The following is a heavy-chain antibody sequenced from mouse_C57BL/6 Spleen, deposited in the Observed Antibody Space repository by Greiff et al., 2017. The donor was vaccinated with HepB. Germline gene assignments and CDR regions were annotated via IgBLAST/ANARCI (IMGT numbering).Heavy chain of an antibody. Sequence: VKLVESGPGLVAPSQSLSITCTVSGFSLTSYGVDWVRQSPGKGLEWLGVIWGVGSTNYNSALKSRLSISKDNSKSQVFLKMNSLQTDDTAIYYCASEDSSGSGFAYWGQGTLVTVSA. D-gene: IGHD3-2*02. CDR3: ASEDSSGSGFAY. J-gene: IGHJ3*01. CDR2: IWGVGST. V-gene: IGHV2-6*01. CDR1: GFSLTSYG.